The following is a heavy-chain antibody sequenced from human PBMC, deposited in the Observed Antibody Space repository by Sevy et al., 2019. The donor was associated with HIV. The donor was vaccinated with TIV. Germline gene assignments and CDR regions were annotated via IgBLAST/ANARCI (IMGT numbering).Heavy chain of an antibody. J-gene: IGHJ1*01. CDR1: GFTFSRDS. D-gene: IGHD1-1*01. V-gene: IGHV3-30*04. Sequence: GGSLRLSCAASGFTFSRDSMHWVRQAPGKGLEWVATISFDASNKHYADSVKGRFTISRDNFQNSLFLQMNSLRPEDTAVYYCALERLSSDVAEYFQNWGQGTLVTVSS. CDR2: ISFDASNK. CDR3: ALERLSSDVAEYFQN.